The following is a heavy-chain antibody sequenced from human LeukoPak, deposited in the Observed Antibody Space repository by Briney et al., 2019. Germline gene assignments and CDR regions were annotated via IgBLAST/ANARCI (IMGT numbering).Heavy chain of an antibody. CDR3: AKDADIVVVVAADFNY. CDR1: GFTFSSYA. V-gene: IGHV3-23*01. CDR2: ISGSGGST. D-gene: IGHD2-15*01. J-gene: IGHJ4*02. Sequence: GGSLRLSCAASGFTFSSYAMSWVRQAPGKGLEWVSAISGSGGSTYYADSVKGRFTISRDNSKNTLYLQMNSLRAEDTAVYYCAKDADIVVVVAADFNYWGQGTLVTVSS.